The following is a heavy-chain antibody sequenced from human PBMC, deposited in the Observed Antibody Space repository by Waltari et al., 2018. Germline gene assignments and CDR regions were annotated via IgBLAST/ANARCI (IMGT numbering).Heavy chain of an antibody. Sequence: QVQLVQSGAEVKKPGASVKVSCKASGSTFTSYDINWVRQATGQGLEWMGWLRPNIGNTGYAQKCQGRVTMTRNTSISTAYMELSSLRSEDTAVYYCASQYYYDSSGYYYEVWGQGTLVTVSS. V-gene: IGHV1-8*01. D-gene: IGHD3-22*01. J-gene: IGHJ4*02. CDR2: LRPNIGNT. CDR1: GSTFTSYD. CDR3: ASQYYYDSSGYYYEV.